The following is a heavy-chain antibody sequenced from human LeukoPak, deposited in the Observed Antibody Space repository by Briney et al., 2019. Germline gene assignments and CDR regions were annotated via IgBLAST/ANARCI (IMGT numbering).Heavy chain of an antibody. J-gene: IGHJ4*02. CDR1: GFTFSSYS. CDR3: VKKRSAGSGSYYDY. V-gene: IGHV3-21*01. Sequence: GGSLRLSCAASGFTFSSYSMNWVRQAPGKGLEWVSSISSSSSYIYYADSVKGRFTISRDNSKNTLYLQMSSLRAEDTAVYHCVKKRSAGSGSYYDYWGQGTLVTVSS. CDR2: ISSSSSYI. D-gene: IGHD3-10*01.